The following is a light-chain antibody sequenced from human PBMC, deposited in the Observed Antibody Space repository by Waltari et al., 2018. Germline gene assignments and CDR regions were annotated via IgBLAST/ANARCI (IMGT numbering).Light chain of an antibody. CDR1: QSLVHSDGSTY. CDR2: RVS. V-gene: IGKV2-30*02. Sequence: EVVVTQSPLSLPVTLGQPASISCRSSQSLVHSDGSTYLHWFQQRPGQSTMRLIYRVSNRDSGVPDRFSGSGSGTDFTLRISRVEAEDGGVYYCMAGTHWPPYTFGQGTKLEIK. J-gene: IGKJ2*01. CDR3: MAGTHWPPYT.